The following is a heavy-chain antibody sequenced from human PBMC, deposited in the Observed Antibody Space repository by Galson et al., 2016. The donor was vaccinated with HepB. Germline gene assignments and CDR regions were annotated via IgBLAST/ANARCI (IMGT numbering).Heavy chain of an antibody. Sequence: SETLSLTCTVSGGSVSSHWWTWVRQPAGKGLEVIGRIHVRGITNYSPYLRSRVTMSGDTSKNQLSLKLSSVTAADTAIYYCVTFEVPGVDVWGQGTTVTVSS. CDR3: VTFEVPGVDV. J-gene: IGHJ6*02. CDR2: IHVRGIT. D-gene: IGHD2/OR15-2a*01. V-gene: IGHV4-4*07. CDR1: GGSVSSHW.